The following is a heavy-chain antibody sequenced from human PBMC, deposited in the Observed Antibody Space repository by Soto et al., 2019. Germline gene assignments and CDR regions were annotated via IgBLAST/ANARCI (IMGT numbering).Heavy chain of an antibody. V-gene: IGHV3-23*04. CDR2: IGESGTPT. Sequence: EVQLVESGGGLVQPGGSLRLSCAASGFTFSSYAMKWVRQAPGKGLEWVSLIGESGTPTYYADSVKGRFTISRDNSGNTLFLEMYSLRAEDTAVYYCASYIPGVRYYGMDVWGPGTTVTVSS. J-gene: IGHJ6*02. D-gene: IGHD2-2*01. CDR1: GFTFSSYA. CDR3: ASYIPGVRYYGMDV.